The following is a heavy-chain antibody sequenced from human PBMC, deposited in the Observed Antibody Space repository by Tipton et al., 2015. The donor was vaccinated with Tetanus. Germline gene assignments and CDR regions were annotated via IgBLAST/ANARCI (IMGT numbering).Heavy chain of an antibody. CDR2: ISGYNGNT. V-gene: IGHV1-18*01. D-gene: IGHD1-26*01. CDR1: GYTFTRYG. Sequence: QSGAEVKKPGASVKVSCKASGYTFTRYGLTWVRRAPGQGPEWLGWISGYNGNTKYAPKFQGRVTMTTDTTTNTAYLELRSLRSDDTAVYFCARGGSHFDYWGQGTLVTVSS. J-gene: IGHJ4*02. CDR3: ARGGSHFDY.